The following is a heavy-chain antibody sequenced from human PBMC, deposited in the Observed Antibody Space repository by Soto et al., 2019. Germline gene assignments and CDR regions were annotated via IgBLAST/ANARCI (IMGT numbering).Heavy chain of an antibody. CDR3: ARGLILWFGELSRRGGYYYYMDV. Sequence: QVQLQQWGAGLLKPSETLSLTCAVYGGSFSGYQWTWIRQTPGKGLEWIGEINDSGNINYNPSLHSRYTTLVDAAENQMSLRLSSVTAADTAVYCCARGLILWFGELSRRGGYYYYMDVWGKGTSVTVSS. D-gene: IGHD3-10*01. V-gene: IGHV4-34*01. CDR2: INDSGNI. CDR1: GGSFSGYQ. J-gene: IGHJ6*03.